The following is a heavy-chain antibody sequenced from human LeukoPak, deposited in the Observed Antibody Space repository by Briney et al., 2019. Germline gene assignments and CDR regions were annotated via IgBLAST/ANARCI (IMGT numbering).Heavy chain of an antibody. V-gene: IGHV3-74*01. J-gene: IGHJ5*02. Sequence: GGSLRLSCVASGFTFSSYWKHWVRQAPGKGLVGVSRIKSDGSSTRYADSVKGRFTISRDNAKNTLYLQMNSLRAEDTAVYYCARVHYYDSSGYSNWFDPWGQGTLVTVSS. CDR3: ARVHYYDSSGYSNWFDP. CDR1: GFTFSSYW. CDR2: IKSDGSST. D-gene: IGHD3-22*01.